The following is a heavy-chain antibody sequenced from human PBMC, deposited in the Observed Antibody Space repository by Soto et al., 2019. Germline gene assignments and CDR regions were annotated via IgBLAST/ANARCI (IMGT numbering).Heavy chain of an antibody. Sequence: ESLKISCKGSGHTFSNDWIARVRQMPGKGLEWMGIIFPGDSDTRYSPSFQGQVTISADKSINTAYLKWSSLKASDTAVYYCARRVAAHPYFDFWGQGALVTVSS. CDR2: IFPGDSDT. CDR3: ARRVAAHPYFDF. J-gene: IGHJ4*02. CDR1: GHTFSNDW. D-gene: IGHD6-6*01. V-gene: IGHV5-51*01.